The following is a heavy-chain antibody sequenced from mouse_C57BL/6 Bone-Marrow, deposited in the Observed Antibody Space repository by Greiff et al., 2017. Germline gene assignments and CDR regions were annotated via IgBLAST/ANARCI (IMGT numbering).Heavy chain of an antibody. J-gene: IGHJ4*01. Sequence: EVQLQESGPGLAKPSQTLSLTCSVTGYSITSAYWNWIRKFPGNKLEYMGYISYSGSTYYNPSLKSRISITRDTSKNQYYLQLNSVTTEDTATYYCAREKIYYDYYYAMDYWGQGTSVTVSS. V-gene: IGHV3-8*01. CDR3: AREKIYYDYYYAMDY. CDR2: ISYSGST. CDR1: GYSITSAY. D-gene: IGHD2-4*01.